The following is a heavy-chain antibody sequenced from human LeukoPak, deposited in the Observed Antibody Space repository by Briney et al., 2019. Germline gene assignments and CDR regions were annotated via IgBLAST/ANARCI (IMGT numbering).Heavy chain of an antibody. CDR2: IGTAGDT. Sequence: GGSLRLSCAASGFTFSSYDMHWVRQATGKGLEWVSAIGTAGDTYYPGSVKGRFTISRENAKNSLYLQMNSLRAGDTAVYYCARAHAAAGTHDAFDIWGQGTMVTVSS. CDR1: GFTFSSYD. D-gene: IGHD6-13*01. J-gene: IGHJ3*02. V-gene: IGHV3-13*01. CDR3: ARAHAAAGTHDAFDI.